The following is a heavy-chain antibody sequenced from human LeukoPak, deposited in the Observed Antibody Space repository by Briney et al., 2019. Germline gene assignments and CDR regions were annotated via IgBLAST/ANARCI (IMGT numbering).Heavy chain of an antibody. CDR2: IYYSGST. J-gene: IGHJ4*02. V-gene: IGHV4-30-4*01. CDR1: GGSISSGDYY. D-gene: IGHD4/OR15-4a*01. Sequence: SQTLSLTCTVSGGSISSGDYYWSWIRQPPGKGLEWIGYIYYSGSTYYNPSLKSRVTISVDTSKNQFSLKLSSVTAADTAVYYCASLTRMGSRARSYWGQGTLVTVSS. CDR3: ASLTRMGSRARSY.